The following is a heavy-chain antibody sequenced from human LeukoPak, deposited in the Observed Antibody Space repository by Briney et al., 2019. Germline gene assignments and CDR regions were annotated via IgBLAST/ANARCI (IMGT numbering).Heavy chain of an antibody. CDR3: ARSEMNDYSRF. D-gene: IGHD4-11*01. Sequence: KSSETLSLTCSVSGYSLRNGYHWAWFRQPPGKRLEWLGSVSLSGSPYDNLSFKSRVSMSADASKNQFSLKMRAVTAADSAVYFCARSEMNDYSRFWGQGILVTVSS. V-gene: IGHV4-38-2*02. J-gene: IGHJ4*02. CDR2: VSLSGSP. CDR1: GYSLRNGYH.